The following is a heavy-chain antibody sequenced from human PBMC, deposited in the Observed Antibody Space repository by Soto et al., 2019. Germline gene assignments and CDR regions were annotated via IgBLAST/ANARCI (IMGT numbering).Heavy chain of an antibody. CDR2: IYYSGST. D-gene: IGHD6-19*01. CDR1: GGSVSSGSYY. Sequence: QVQLQESGPGLVKPSENLSLTCTVSGGSVSSGSYYWSWFRQPPGKGLEWIGYIYYSGSTNYNPSLKSRVTISVDTSKNQFSLKLSSVTAADTAVYYCARGIEGWYQGRYYYGMDVWGQGTTVTVSS. V-gene: IGHV4-61*01. CDR3: ARGIEGWYQGRYYYGMDV. J-gene: IGHJ6*02.